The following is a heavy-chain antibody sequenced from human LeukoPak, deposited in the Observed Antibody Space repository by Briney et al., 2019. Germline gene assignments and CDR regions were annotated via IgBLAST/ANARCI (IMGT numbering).Heavy chain of an antibody. J-gene: IGHJ4*02. D-gene: IGHD3-3*01. CDR3: ARGFSYLAY. CDR2: MKEDGSQKI. V-gene: IGHV3-7*05. Sequence: GGSLRLSCGVSGFAFSAYWMTWVRQAPGKGLEWVASMKEDGSQKIYHVDSVKGRFIISRDNAKNSLFLQLNTLRPDDTAVYFCARGFSYLAYWGQGTLVTVSS. CDR1: GFAFSAYW.